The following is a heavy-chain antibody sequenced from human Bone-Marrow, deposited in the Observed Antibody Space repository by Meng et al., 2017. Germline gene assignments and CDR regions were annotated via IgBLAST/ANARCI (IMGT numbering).Heavy chain of an antibody. CDR3: VRSLDL. CDR1: GFTVSTNY. Sequence: EVQLVESGGGLVQPGGSLRLSCAASGFTVSTNYMSWVRQAPGKGLEWVSSINSDGSKTSYADSVKGRFTISRDNAKNTLYLQMNSLRAEDTAVYYCVRSLDLWGQGTLVTVSS. CDR2: INSDGSKT. J-gene: IGHJ4*02. V-gene: IGHV3-74*02.